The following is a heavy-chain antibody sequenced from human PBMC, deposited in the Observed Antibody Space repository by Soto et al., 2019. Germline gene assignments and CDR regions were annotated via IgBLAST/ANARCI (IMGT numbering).Heavy chain of an antibody. Sequence: QVQLQESGPGLVKPSQTLSLTCTVSGGSISSGGHYWSWIRQHPGKGLEWIGYIYHSGYTDYTPSLRSRATISLDTSTNHFSLKLSSVTAADTAVYYCARAVGNSFFDFWGQGAQVTVSS. CDR2: IYHSGYT. CDR3: ARAVGNSFFDF. CDR1: GGSISSGGHY. J-gene: IGHJ4*02. D-gene: IGHD2-15*01. V-gene: IGHV4-31*03.